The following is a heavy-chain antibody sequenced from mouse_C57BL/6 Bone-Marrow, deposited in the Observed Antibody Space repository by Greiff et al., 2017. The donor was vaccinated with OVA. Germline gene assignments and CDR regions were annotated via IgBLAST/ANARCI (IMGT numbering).Heavy chain of an antibody. CDR2: SRNKANDYTT. V-gene: IGHV7-1*01. J-gene: IGHJ4*01. Sequence: EVHLVESGGGLVQSGRSLRLSCATSGFTFSDFYMEWVRQAPGKGLEWIAASRNKANDYTTEYSASVKGRFIVSRYTSQSILYLQMNALRADDTAIYYCATSMDYWGQGTSVTVSS. CDR3: ATSMDY. CDR1: GFTFSDFY.